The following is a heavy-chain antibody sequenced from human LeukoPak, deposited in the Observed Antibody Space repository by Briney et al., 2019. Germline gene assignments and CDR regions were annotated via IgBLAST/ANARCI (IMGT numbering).Heavy chain of an antibody. CDR1: GFTFDDYA. CDR3: AKDIGGGLFDY. V-gene: IGHV3-9*01. J-gene: IGHJ4*02. Sequence: GRSLRLSCAASGFTFDDYAMHWVRQAPGKGLEWVSGISWNSGSIGYADSVKGRFTISRDNAKNSLYLQMNSLRAEDTALYYCAKDIGGGLFDYWGQGTLVTVSS. D-gene: IGHD3-16*01. CDR2: ISWNSGSI.